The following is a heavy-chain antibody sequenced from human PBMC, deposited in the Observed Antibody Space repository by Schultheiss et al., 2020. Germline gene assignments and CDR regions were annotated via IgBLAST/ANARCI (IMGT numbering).Heavy chain of an antibody. CDR3: ARMMRSANDY. Sequence: ASVKVSCKASGYTFTGYYMHWVRQAPGQGLEWMGWISAYNGNTGYAQKFQGRVTMTRDTSISTAYMELSRLRSDDTAVYYCARMMRSANDYWGQGTLVTVSS. J-gene: IGHJ4*02. CDR1: GYTFTGYY. V-gene: IGHV1-2*02. D-gene: IGHD3-16*01. CDR2: ISAYNGNT.